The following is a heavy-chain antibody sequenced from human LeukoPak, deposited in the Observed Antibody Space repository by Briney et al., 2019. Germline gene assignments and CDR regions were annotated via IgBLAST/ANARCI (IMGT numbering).Heavy chain of an antibody. Sequence: PETLSLTCTVSGGSISSTSYLWGWIRQPPGKGLEWIGDLYYSGTTYYNPSLKSRVTISVDTSKNQFSLKLTSVTAADTAVYYCARVGGAGYCSSVNCYFDYWGQGTLVTVSS. CDR2: LYYSGTT. J-gene: IGHJ4*02. CDR3: ARVGGAGYCSSVNCYFDY. V-gene: IGHV4-39*07. CDR1: GGSISSTSYL. D-gene: IGHD2-2*01.